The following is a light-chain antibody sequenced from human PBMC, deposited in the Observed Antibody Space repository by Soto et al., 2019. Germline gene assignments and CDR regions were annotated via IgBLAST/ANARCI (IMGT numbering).Light chain of an antibody. J-gene: IGKJ1*01. CDR2: GAS. CDR1: QTISTY. Sequence: DVQMTQSPPSLSASVGDTITITCRASQTISTYVDWYQLKLGKAPKLLIYGASTLQDGVPSRFSGSGSGTDFTLTINSLQPEDFATYYCQQHYNLPPWTFGQGTKVDIK. V-gene: IGKV1-39*01. CDR3: QQHYNLPPWT.